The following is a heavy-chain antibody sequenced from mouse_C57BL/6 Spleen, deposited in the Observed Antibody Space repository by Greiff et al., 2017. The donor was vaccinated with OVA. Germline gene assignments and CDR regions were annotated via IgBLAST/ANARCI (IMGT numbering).Heavy chain of an antibody. J-gene: IGHJ1*03. D-gene: IGHD1-1*01. CDR3: ARGGDYYGSSFRGYFDV. V-gene: IGHV3-6*01. CDR2: ISYDGSN. Sequence: VQLKESGPGLVKPSQSLSLTCSVTGYSITSGYYWNWIRQFPGNKLEWMGYISYDGSNNYNPSLKNRISITRDTSKNQFFLKLNSVTTEDTATYYCARGGDYYGSSFRGYFDVWGTGTTVTVSS. CDR1: GYSITSGYY.